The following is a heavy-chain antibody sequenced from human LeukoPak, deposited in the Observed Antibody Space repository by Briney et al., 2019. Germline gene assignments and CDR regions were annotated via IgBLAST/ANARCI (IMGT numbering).Heavy chain of an antibody. CDR3: ARLPRRTTAPSDP. Sequence: GESLKTSCKGSGYSFTSYWIGWVRQMPGKGLEWMGIIYPGDSDTRYSPSFQGQVTISADKSISTAYLQWSSLKASDTAMYYCARLPRRTTAPSDPWGQGTLVTVSS. CDR2: IYPGDSDT. J-gene: IGHJ5*02. D-gene: IGHD4-17*01. V-gene: IGHV5-51*01. CDR1: GYSFTSYW.